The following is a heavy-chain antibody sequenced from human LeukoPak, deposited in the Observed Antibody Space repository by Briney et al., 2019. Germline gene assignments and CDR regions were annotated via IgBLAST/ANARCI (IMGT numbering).Heavy chain of an antibody. V-gene: IGHV1-69*13. CDR2: IIPVFNSP. Sequence: ASVKVSCKASGGAFSSSAVSWVRQALGQGLEWMGGIIPVFNSPNYAQKFLGRLTITADESTRTAYMELSSLRSEDTAVYYCARDYGVGSTAFDYFWGQGTLVTVSS. CDR1: GGAFSSSA. J-gene: IGHJ4*02. CDR3: ARDYGVGSTAFDYF. D-gene: IGHD1-26*01.